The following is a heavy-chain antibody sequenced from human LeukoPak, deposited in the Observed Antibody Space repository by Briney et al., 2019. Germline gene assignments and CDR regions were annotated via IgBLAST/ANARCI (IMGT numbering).Heavy chain of an antibody. J-gene: IGHJ6*04. Sequence: ASVKASCKASGYTFTGYYMHWVRQAPGQGLEWMGWINPNSGGTNYAQKFQGWVTMTRDTSISTAYMELSRLRSDDTAVYYCARDLGAAAVYGMDVWGKGTTVTVSS. V-gene: IGHV1-2*04. CDR2: INPNSGGT. D-gene: IGHD6-13*01. CDR3: ARDLGAAAVYGMDV. CDR1: GYTFTGYY.